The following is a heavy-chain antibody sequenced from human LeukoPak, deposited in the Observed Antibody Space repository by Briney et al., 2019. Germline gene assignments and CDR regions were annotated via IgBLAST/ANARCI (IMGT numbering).Heavy chain of an antibody. Sequence: SVKVSCKASGGTFSNYAITWVRQAPGQGLEWMGGIIPILGTTTYAQKFQGRVTITADKSTSTAYMELSSLRSEDTAVYYYARGAQGYSLSNGPDYWGQGTLVTVSS. CDR2: IIPILGTT. CDR1: GGTFSNYA. CDR3: ARGAQGYSLSNGPDY. J-gene: IGHJ4*02. D-gene: IGHD5-18*01. V-gene: IGHV1-69*06.